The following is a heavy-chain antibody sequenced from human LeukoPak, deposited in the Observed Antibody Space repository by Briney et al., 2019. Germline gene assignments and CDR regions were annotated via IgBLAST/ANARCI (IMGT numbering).Heavy chain of an antibody. CDR3: ARGGRLWELPKLDFDY. V-gene: IGHV1-18*01. CDR2: ISAYNGNT. J-gene: IGHJ4*02. CDR1: GYTFTSYG. D-gene: IGHD1-26*01. Sequence: GASVKVSCKASGYTFTSYGISWVRQAPGQGLEWMGWISAYNGNTNYAQKLQGRVTMTTDTSTSTAYMELRSLRSDDTAVYYCARGGRLWELPKLDFDYWGQGTLVTVSS.